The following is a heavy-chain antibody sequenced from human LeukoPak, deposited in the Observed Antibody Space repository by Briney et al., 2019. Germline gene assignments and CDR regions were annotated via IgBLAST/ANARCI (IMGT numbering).Heavy chain of an antibody. J-gene: IGHJ3*02. Sequence: SETLSLTCTVSGGSISSGGYYWSWIRQPPGKGLEWIGYIYHSGSTYYNPSLKSRVTISVDTSKNQFSLKLSSVTAADTTVYYCARLVRRRAFDIWGQGTMVTVSS. D-gene: IGHD1-1*01. CDR3: ARLVRRRAFDI. CDR1: GGSISSGGYY. V-gene: IGHV4-30-2*01. CDR2: IYHSGST.